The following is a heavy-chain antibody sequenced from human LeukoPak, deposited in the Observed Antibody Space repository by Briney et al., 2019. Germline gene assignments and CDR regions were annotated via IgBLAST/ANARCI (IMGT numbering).Heavy chain of an antibody. CDR3: ARGMDYYGSGSYYPPPSRFDY. D-gene: IGHD3-10*01. J-gene: IGHJ4*02. CDR1: GGSFSGYY. V-gene: IGHV4-34*01. CDR2: INHSGST. Sequence: SETLSLTCAVYGGSFSGYYWSWIRQPPGKGLEWIGEINHSGSTNYNPSLKSRVTISVDTSKNQFSLKLSSVTAADTAVYYCARGMDYYGSGSYYPPPSRFDYWGQGTLVTVSS.